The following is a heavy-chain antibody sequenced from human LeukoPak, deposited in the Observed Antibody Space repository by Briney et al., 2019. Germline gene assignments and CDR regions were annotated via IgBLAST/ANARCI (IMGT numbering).Heavy chain of an antibody. CDR2: SSGGST. Sequence: GGSLRLSCAASGFTFSSDAMRWVRQAPGKGLEWVSASSGGSTYYADSVKGRFTISRDNSKNTLYLQMNSLRAEDTAVYYCAKDTIVVVPAAVVLGRFDYWGQGTLVTVSS. J-gene: IGHJ4*02. CDR3: AKDTIVVVPAAVVLGRFDY. CDR1: GFTFSSDA. V-gene: IGHV3-23*01. D-gene: IGHD2-2*01.